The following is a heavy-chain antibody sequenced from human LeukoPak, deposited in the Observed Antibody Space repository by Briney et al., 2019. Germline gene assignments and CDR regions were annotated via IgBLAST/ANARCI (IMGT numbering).Heavy chain of an antibody. V-gene: IGHV3-23*01. D-gene: IGHD2-2*01. Sequence: GGSLRLSCAASGFTFSSYAMSWVRQAPGKGLEWVSVISPSGGSTYYAASVKGRFTISRDNSKNTLYLQMNSLRAEDTAVYYCAKGGCSGNSCYLDNWFYPWGQGTLVTVSS. CDR2: ISPSGGST. CDR3: AKGGCSGNSCYLDNWFYP. J-gene: IGHJ5*02. CDR1: GFTFSSYA.